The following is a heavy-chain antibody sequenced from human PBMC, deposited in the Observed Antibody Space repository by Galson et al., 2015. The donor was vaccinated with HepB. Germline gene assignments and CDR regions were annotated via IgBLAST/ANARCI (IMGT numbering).Heavy chain of an antibody. J-gene: IGHJ6*02. V-gene: IGHV3-49*04. D-gene: IGHD3-10*01. Sequence: SLRLSCAASGFTFGDYAMSWVRQAPGKGLEWVGFIRSKAYGGTTEYAASVKGRFTISRDDSKSIAYLQMNSLKTEDTAVYYCTREKGRYYYGSGSYYKVGEGFDYYYGMDVWGQGPRSPSP. CDR3: TREKGRYYYGSGSYYKVGEGFDYYYGMDV. CDR2: IRSKAYGGTT. CDR1: GFTFGDYA.